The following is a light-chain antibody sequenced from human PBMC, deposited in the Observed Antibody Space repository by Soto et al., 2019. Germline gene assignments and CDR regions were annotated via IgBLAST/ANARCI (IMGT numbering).Light chain of an antibody. V-gene: IGKV1-27*01. CDR1: QGISNF. J-gene: IGKJ5*01. CDR2: AAS. Sequence: DIQMTQSPSSLYASVGDRVTTTCRARQGISNFLAWYNQKPGKVPKLLISAASTLQSGVPSRFSGSGSGTDFTLTITSLQPEDVATYYCQKYSSVITFGQGTRLEIK. CDR3: QKYSSVIT.